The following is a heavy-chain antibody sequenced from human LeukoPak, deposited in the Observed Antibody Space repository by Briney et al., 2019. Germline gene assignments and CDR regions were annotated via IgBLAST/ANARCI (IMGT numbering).Heavy chain of an antibody. CDR3: AKKSREGYNPFDY. D-gene: IGHD5-24*01. Sequence: PGGSLRLSCAASGFTFSRYAMSWVRQAPGKGLEWVCGISNSGESPYYANSVEGRFTISRDNSKNTLYLEINSLRAEDTAVYYCAKKSREGYNPFDYVGQGTLVTVSS. CDR2: ISNSGESP. CDR1: GFTFSRYA. J-gene: IGHJ4*02. V-gene: IGHV3-23*01.